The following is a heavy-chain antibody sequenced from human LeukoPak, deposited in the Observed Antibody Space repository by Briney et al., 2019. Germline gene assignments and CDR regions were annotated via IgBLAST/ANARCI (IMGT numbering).Heavy chain of an antibody. Sequence: SETLSLTCTVSGGSISSSSYYWGWIRQPPGKGLEWIGSIYYSGSTYYNSSLKSRVTISVDTSKNQFSLKLSSVTAADTAVYYCARESVAAREGDYWGQGTLVTVSS. CDR1: GGSISSSSYY. J-gene: IGHJ4*02. CDR3: ARESVAAREGDY. D-gene: IGHD6-6*01. V-gene: IGHV4-39*07. CDR2: IYYSGST.